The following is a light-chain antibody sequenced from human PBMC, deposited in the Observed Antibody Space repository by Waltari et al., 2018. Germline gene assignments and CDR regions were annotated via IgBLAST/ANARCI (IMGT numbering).Light chain of an antibody. CDR2: KNN. CDR3: AAWDDSLSGLV. J-gene: IGLJ3*02. Sequence: QSVLTQPPSASGTPGQNVPISCNGRRHNIGSHYVYWYQQLPGTAPKLLIFKNNQRPSGVPDRFSDSKSGTSASLAINGLRSEDEADYYCAAWDDSLSGLVLGGGTKVTVL. V-gene: IGLV1-47*01. CDR1: RHNIGSHY.